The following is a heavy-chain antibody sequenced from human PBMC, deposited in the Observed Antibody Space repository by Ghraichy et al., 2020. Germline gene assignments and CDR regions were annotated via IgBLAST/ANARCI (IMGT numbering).Heavy chain of an antibody. CDR2: IYSSGST. V-gene: IGHV4-4*07. D-gene: IGHD2-15*01. J-gene: IGHJ4*02. CDR1: GGSISSYY. Sequence: SETLSLTCTVSGGSISSYYWSWIRQPAGKGLEWIGRIYSSGSTNYNPSLKSRVTMSVDTSKNQFSLKLSSVTAADTAVYYCARDEDCSGGSCYEGGSDYWGQGTLVTVSS. CDR3: ARDEDCSGGSCYEGGSDY.